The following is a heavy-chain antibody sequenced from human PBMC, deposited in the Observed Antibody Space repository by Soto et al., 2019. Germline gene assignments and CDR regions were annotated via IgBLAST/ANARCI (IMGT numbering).Heavy chain of an antibody. CDR1: GFTLSDYG. CDR3: APQGVGATGYID. D-gene: IGHD1-26*01. Sequence: GGSLRLSCVVSGFTLSDYGLNWFRQAPGKRLEWVSYISDRGSRMFYADSVKGRFTISRDTANNSLHLQMNSLRVEDTAVYYCAPQGVGATGYIDWGQGTLVTVSS. V-gene: IGHV3-48*01. J-gene: IGHJ1*01. CDR2: ISDRGSRM.